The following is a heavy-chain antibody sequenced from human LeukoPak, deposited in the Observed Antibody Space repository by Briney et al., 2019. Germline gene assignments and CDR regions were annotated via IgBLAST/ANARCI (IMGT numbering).Heavy chain of an antibody. Sequence: GGSRRLSCAASGFTFSSYAMHWVRQAPGKGLEWVAVISYDGSNKYYADSVKGRFTISRDNSKNTLYLQMNSLRAEDTAVYYCARGYSGSYGDYWGQGTLVTVSS. CDR3: ARGYSGSYGDY. J-gene: IGHJ4*02. D-gene: IGHD1-26*01. CDR1: GFTFSSYA. V-gene: IGHV3-30-3*01. CDR2: ISYDGSNK.